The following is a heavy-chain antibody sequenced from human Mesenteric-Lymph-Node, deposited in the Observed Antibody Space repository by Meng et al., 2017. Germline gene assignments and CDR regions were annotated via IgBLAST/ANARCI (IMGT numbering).Heavy chain of an antibody. V-gene: IGHV3-30*03. CDR2: ISYDGSPK. CDR3: ATSAAAGDS. D-gene: IGHD6-13*01. CDR1: GFNFSTYG. J-gene: IGHJ5*01. Sequence: QVQLVESGGGVVQPGMSLRLSCAASGFNFSTYGIHWVRQAPGKGLEWVAVISYDGSPKFYADSVKGRFTISRDNSKNTLYLQMNSLRADDTALYYCATSAAAGDSWGQGTLVTVSS.